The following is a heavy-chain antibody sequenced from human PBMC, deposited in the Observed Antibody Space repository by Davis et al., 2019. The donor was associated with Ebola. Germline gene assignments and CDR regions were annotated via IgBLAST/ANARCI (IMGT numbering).Heavy chain of an antibody. CDR2: ISYDGSNE. D-gene: IGHD6-19*01. V-gene: IGHV3-30*18. Sequence: GESLKISCAASGFTFSGYSINWVRQAPGKGLEGVAVISYDGSNEYYADSVKGRFTISRDNSKNTLYLQMNSLRAEDTAVYYCAKERRGRNSSGWYVSYFDYWGQGTLVTVSS. J-gene: IGHJ4*02. CDR1: GFTFSGYS. CDR3: AKERRGRNSSGWYVSYFDY.